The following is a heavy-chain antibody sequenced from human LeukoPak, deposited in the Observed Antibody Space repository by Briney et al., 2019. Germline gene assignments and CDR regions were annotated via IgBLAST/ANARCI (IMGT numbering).Heavy chain of an antibody. D-gene: IGHD1-1*01. CDR3: ARKGAAGTGFDY. CDR1: GGSINSYY. V-gene: IGHV4-59*01. J-gene: IGHJ4*02. CDR2: IYSRGTT. Sequence: SETLSLTCAVSGGSINSYYWSWVRQPPGKGLEWIGYIYSRGTTNYNPSLKSRVTISVDTSKNQFSLRLNSVTAADTAVYFCARKGAAGTGFDYWGQGTQVTVSS.